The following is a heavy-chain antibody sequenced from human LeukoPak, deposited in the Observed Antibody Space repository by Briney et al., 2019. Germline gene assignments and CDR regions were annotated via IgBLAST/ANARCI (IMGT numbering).Heavy chain of an antibody. CDR1: GFTFSDYY. Sequence: GGSLRLYCGASGFTFSDYYMSWIRQAPGKGLERVSYIGSTIYYADSVKGRFTISRDNAKNSLYLQMNSLRAEDTAVYYCARDRGIVGTTGYYYMDVWGKGTTVTVSS. CDR2: IGSTI. V-gene: IGHV3-11*04. J-gene: IGHJ6*03. D-gene: IGHD1-26*01. CDR3: ARDRGIVGTTGYYYMDV.